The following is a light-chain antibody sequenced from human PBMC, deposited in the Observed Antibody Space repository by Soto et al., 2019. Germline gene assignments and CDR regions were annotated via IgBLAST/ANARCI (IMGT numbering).Light chain of an antibody. Sequence: EIVLTQSPGTLSLSPGERATLSCRASQSVSISHLAWYQQKPGQAPRLLIYGASISATGIPDRFSGSGSGTDFTLTISTLEPEDFAVYYCQQYGSTPRVTFGQGTKLEI. CDR1: QSVSISH. V-gene: IGKV3-20*01. CDR2: GAS. CDR3: QQYGSTPRVT. J-gene: IGKJ2*01.